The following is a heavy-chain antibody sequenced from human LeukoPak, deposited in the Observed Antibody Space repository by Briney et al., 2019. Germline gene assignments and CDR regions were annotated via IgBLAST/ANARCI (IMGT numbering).Heavy chain of an antibody. CDR3: ARLGIGYCSGGSCYSDLNAFDI. J-gene: IGHJ3*02. CDR1: GGSISSYY. V-gene: IGHV4-59*08. D-gene: IGHD2-15*01. Sequence: SETLSLTCTVSGGSISSYYWSWLRQPPGKGLEWIGYIYYSGSNNYNPSLKSRVTISVDTSKNQFSLKLSSVTAADTAVYYCARLGIGYCSGGSCYSDLNAFDIWGQGTMVTVSS. CDR2: IYYSGSN.